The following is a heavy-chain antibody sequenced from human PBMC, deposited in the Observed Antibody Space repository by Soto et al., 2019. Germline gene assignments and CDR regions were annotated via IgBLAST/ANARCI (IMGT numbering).Heavy chain of an antibody. V-gene: IGHV5-51*01. CDR1: GYSFTSYW. D-gene: IGHD3-10*01. J-gene: IGHJ5*02. CDR2: IYPGDSDT. Sequence: GESLKISCKGSGYSFTSYWIGWVRQMPGKGLEWMGIIYPGDSDTRYSPSFQGQVPISADKSISTAYLQWSSLKASETAMYYCAKSITMGRGVPDWCAPWPQGTPVTV. CDR3: AKSITMGRGVPDWCAP.